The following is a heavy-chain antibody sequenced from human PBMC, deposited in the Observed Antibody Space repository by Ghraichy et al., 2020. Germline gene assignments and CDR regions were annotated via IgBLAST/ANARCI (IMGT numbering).Heavy chain of an antibody. J-gene: IGHJ4*02. D-gene: IGHD3-10*01. V-gene: IGHV2-70*11. Sequence: SGPTLVKPTQTLTLTCTFSGFSLSTRGMCVSWIRQPPGKALEWLARIDWDDDKYYRTSLKTRLTISKDTSKNQVVLTITNIDPVDTATYYCVLGDGSASVVDYWGQGTLVTVSS. CDR3: VLGDGSASVVDY. CDR1: GFSLSTRGMC. CDR2: IDWDDDK.